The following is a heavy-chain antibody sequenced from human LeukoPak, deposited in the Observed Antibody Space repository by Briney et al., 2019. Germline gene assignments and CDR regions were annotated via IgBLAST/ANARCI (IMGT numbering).Heavy chain of an antibody. CDR3: ASQYYDSTGYYYFDY. CDR1: GDFITGSTYY. V-gene: IGHV4-39*01. Sequence: SQTLSLTFTVSGDFITGSTYYWGLIRQPQGKGLEWIGSMYYRGSTYSNPSLRSRVTMSADTSKNQSSLILKSVTAADTAVYYCASQYYDSTGYYYFDYWGQGTLVTVSS. CDR2: MYYRGST. J-gene: IGHJ4*02. D-gene: IGHD3-22*01.